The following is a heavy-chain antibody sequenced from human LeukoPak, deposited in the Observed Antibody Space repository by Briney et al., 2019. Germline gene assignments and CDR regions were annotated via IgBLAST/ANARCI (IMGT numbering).Heavy chain of an antibody. CDR3: ARAYNILTGQSNWFDP. D-gene: IGHD3-9*01. Sequence: SETLSLTCAVYGGSFSGYYWSWIRQPPGKGLEWIGEINHSGSTNYNPSLKSRVTISVDTSKNQFSLKLSSVTAADTAVYYCARAYNILTGQSNWFDPWGQGTLVTVSS. CDR1: GGSFSGYY. J-gene: IGHJ5*02. CDR2: INHSGST. V-gene: IGHV4-34*01.